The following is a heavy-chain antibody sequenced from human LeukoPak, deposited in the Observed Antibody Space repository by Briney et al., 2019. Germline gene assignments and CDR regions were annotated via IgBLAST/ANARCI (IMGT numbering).Heavy chain of an antibody. V-gene: IGHV3-53*01. CDR1: GFTFSRHG. D-gene: IGHD1-26*01. CDR3: ARGRSGSYCVDY. J-gene: IGHJ4*02. Sequence: PGGSLRLSCAASGFTFSRHGMHWVRQAPGKGLEWVSVIYSGGSTYYADSVKGRFTISRDNSKNTLYLQMNSLRAEDTAVYYCARGRSGSYCVDYWGQGTLVTVSS. CDR2: IYSGGST.